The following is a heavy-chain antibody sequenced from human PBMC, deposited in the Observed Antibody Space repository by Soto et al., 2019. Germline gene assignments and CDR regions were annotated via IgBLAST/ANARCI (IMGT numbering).Heavy chain of an antibody. CDR3: ARAYLSSSYGMGV. V-gene: IGHV1-46*01. CDR2: IYPSGGST. J-gene: IGHJ6*02. Sequence: ASVKVDCKASGYTFTSYYMHWVRQAPGQGLEWMGIIYPSGGSTSYAQKFQCRVTMTRDTSTSTVYMELSSLRSEDTAVYYCARAYLSSSYGMGVWGQGTTVTVS. D-gene: IGHD2-15*01. CDR1: GYTFTSYY.